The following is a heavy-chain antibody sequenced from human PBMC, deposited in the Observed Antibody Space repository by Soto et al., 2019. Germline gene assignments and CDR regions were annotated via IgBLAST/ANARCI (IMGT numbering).Heavy chain of an antibody. J-gene: IGHJ5*02. V-gene: IGHV4-34*01. CDR2: INHSGST. D-gene: IGHD4-4*01. Sequence: SETLSLTCAVYGGSFSGYYWSWIRQPPGKGLEWIGEINHSGSTNYNPSLKSRVTISVDTSKNQFSLKLSSVTAADTAVYYCARCRRETTVTVWFDPWGQGTLVTVSS. CDR3: ARCRRETTVTVWFDP. CDR1: GGSFSGYY.